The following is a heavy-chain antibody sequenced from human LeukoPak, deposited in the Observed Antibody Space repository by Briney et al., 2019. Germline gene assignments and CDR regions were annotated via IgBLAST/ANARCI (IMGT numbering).Heavy chain of an antibody. Sequence: GSLRLSCAASGFTFSSFEMNWVRQPPGKGLEWIGEINHSGSTNYNPSLKSRVTISVDTSKNQFSLKLSSVTAADTAVYYCARASYSYDINGWVPFDYWGQGTLVTVSS. CDR2: INHSGST. J-gene: IGHJ4*02. CDR3: ARASYSYDINGWVPFDY. V-gene: IGHV4-34*01. CDR1: GFTFSSFE. D-gene: IGHD3-22*01.